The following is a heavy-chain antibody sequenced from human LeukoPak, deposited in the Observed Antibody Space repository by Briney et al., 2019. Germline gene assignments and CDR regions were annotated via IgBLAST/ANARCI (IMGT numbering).Heavy chain of an antibody. CDR1: GGSISSGSYY. Sequence: SETLSLTCTVSGGSISSGSYYWSWIRQPAGKGLEWIGRIYTSGSTNYNPSLKSRVTISVDTSKNQFSLKLSSVTAADTAVYYCARERRGDYNWFDPWGQGTLVTVSS. V-gene: IGHV4-61*02. CDR2: IYTSGST. CDR3: ARERRGDYNWFDP. D-gene: IGHD2-21*02. J-gene: IGHJ5*02.